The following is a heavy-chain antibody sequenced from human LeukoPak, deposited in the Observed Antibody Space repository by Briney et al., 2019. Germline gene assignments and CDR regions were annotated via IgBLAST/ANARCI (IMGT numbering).Heavy chain of an antibody. Sequence: GASVKVSCKASGYTFTGYYLHWVRQAPGQGVEWMGWINPNGGGTNYEQKFQGRVTMTRDTSISTAYMELSRLRSDDTAVYYCARVVISSDAFDIWGQGTMVTVSS. CDR3: ARVVISSDAFDI. CDR1: GYTFTGYY. CDR2: INPNGGGT. V-gene: IGHV1-2*02. J-gene: IGHJ3*02. D-gene: IGHD3-22*01.